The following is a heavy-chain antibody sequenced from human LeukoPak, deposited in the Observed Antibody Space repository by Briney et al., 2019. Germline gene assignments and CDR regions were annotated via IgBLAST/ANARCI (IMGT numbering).Heavy chain of an antibody. D-gene: IGHD3-9*01. V-gene: IGHV6-1*01. J-gene: IGHJ4*02. CDR3: ARGRYFDFYDY. Sequence: SQTLSLTCAISGDSVSTASNAWYWIRQSPSRGLEWLGRTYYNSKWYTDYAVSVSGRTTINPDTSRNQLSLQLSFVTPEDTAVYYCARGRYFDFYDYWGRGTLVTVSS. CDR2: TYYNSKWYT. CDR1: GDSVSTASNA.